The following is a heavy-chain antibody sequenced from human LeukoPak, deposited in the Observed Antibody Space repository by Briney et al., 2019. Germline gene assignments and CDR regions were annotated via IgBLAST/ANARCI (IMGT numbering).Heavy chain of an antibody. V-gene: IGHV4-59*08. CDR3: ARVPITIYGMDV. CDR1: GGSISGYS. J-gene: IGHJ6*02. D-gene: IGHD3-10*01. CDR2: IYYSGST. Sequence: SATLSLTCTVSGGSISGYSWSWMRQPPGKGLECIGYIYYSGSTNYRPSLKSRVTISVDTSKNQFSLQLSSVTAADTAVYYCARVPITIYGMDVWGQGTTVTVSS.